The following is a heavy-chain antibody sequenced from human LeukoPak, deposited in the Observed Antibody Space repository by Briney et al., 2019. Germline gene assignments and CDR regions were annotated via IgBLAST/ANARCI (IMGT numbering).Heavy chain of an antibody. Sequence: GGSLRLSCAASGFPFNTYVMTWVRQAAGKGPEWISAISESSTSTNYADSVKGRFTISRDNSKNTLYLEMNSLRAEDTAIYYCAKGGESYYNYYYMDVWGKGTTVSVSS. J-gene: IGHJ6*03. CDR3: AKGGESYYNYYYMDV. CDR1: GFPFNTYV. V-gene: IGHV3-23*01. D-gene: IGHD3-16*01. CDR2: ISESSTST.